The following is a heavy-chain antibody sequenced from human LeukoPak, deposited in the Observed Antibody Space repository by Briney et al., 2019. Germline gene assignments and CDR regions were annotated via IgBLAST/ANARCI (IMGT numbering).Heavy chain of an antibody. CDR3: ARDPTGTTPDY. CDR1: GYTFTSYG. CDR2: ISAYNGNT. D-gene: IGHD1-7*01. V-gene: IGHV1-18*01. Sequence: ASVKVSCKVSGYTFTSYGISWVRQAPGQGLEWMGWISAYNGNTNYAQKLQGRVTMTTDTSTSTAYMELRSLRSGDTAVYYCARDPTGTTPDYWGQGTLVTVSS. J-gene: IGHJ4*02.